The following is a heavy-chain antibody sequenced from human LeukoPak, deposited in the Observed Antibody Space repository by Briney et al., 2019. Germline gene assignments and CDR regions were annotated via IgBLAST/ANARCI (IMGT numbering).Heavy chain of an antibody. D-gene: IGHD1-1*01. V-gene: IGHV3-48*03. J-gene: IGHJ6*03. CDR1: GFTFSNYE. CDR2: ISSSGSTI. CDR3: ARGPATGLYYYYYMDV. Sequence: GGSLRLSCAASGFTFSNYEMNWVRQVPGKGLEWVSHISSSGSTIYYADSVKGRFTISRDNAKNSLYLQMNSLRAEDTAVYYCARGPATGLYYYYYMDVWGKGTTVTVSS.